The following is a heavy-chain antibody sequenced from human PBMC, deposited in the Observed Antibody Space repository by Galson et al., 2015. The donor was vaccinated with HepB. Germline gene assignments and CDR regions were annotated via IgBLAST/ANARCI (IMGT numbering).Heavy chain of an antibody. CDR2: VSYDGTKK. Sequence: SLRLSCAASGFTFSSYAMQWVRQAPGKGLEWLAVVSYDGTKKNYADSVKGRLTISRDNSKNTLYVQMNSLRPEDTAVYYCARDRGDYFDYWGQGTLVTVSS. V-gene: IGHV3-30-3*01. CDR1: GFTFSSYA. CDR3: ARDRGDYFDY. J-gene: IGHJ4*02.